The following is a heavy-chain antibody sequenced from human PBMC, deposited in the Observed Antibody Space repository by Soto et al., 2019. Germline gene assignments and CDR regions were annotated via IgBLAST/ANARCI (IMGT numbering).Heavy chain of an antibody. Sequence: GGSLRLSCAASGFTFSSYGIHWVRKAPGKGLEWVAVIWSDGSNKYYADSVKGRFTISRDNTKNTLYLQMNSLRAEDTAVYYCAREVLVRGIKYHAMDVWGQGTTVTVSS. CDR3: AREVLVRGIKYHAMDV. CDR2: IWSDGSNK. CDR1: GFTFSSYG. D-gene: IGHD3-10*01. V-gene: IGHV3-33*01. J-gene: IGHJ6*02.